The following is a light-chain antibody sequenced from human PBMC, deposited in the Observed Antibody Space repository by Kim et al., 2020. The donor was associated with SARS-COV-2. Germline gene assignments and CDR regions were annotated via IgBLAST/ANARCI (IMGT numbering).Light chain of an antibody. CDR3: CSYAGRNIVV. CDR1: SRDVGGYNY. Sequence: GQSVTISCTGTSRDVGGYNYVSWYQQHPGKAPKLLIYDVTTRPSGVPDRFSGSKSGNTASLSISGLQAEDEADYYCCSYAGRNIVVFGGGTQLTVL. CDR2: DVT. J-gene: IGLJ2*01. V-gene: IGLV2-11*03.